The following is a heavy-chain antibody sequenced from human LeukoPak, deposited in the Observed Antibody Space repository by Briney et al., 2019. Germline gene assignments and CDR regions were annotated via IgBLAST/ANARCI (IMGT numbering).Heavy chain of an antibody. CDR2: ISSSSSYI. V-gene: IGHV3-21*01. CDR1: GFTFSSYS. Sequence: PGGSLRLSCAAPGFTFSSYSMNWVRQAPGKGLEWVSSISSSSSYIYYADSVKGRFTISRDNAKNSLYLQMNSLRAEDTAVYYCARLSPVLLWFGDHWGQGTLVTVSS. CDR3: ARLSPVLLWFGDH. D-gene: IGHD3-10*01. J-gene: IGHJ4*02.